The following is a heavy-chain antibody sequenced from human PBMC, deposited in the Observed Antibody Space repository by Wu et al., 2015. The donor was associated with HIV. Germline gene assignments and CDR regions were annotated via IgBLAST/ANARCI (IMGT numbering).Heavy chain of an antibody. CDR1: GYTFSDFY. D-gene: IGHD6-13*01. V-gene: IGHV1-2*02. CDR2: INPKTGNT. J-gene: IGHJ5*02. CDR3: ARGSLSSSWFPRGWFVP. Sequence: QVQLVQSGAEVKKPGASVKVSCEASGYTFSDFYIHWVRQAPGQGLEWMGWINPKTGNTDYSRNFRGRVTLTRDTSISTAYMDLSGLKSDDTAIFYCARGSLSSSWFPRGWFVPWGPGNPGHRLL.